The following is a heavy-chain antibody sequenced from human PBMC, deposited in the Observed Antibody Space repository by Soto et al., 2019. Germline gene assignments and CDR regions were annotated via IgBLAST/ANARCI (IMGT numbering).Heavy chain of an antibody. Sequence: TLSLTCTVSGGSISSYYWSWIRQPPGKGLEWIGYIYYSGSTNYNPSLKSRVTISVDTSKNQFSLKLSSVTAADTAVYYCARDTLNYYDSSGYDRWFDPWGQGTLVTVSS. CDR1: GGSISSYY. D-gene: IGHD3-22*01. V-gene: IGHV4-59*01. J-gene: IGHJ5*02. CDR2: IYYSGST. CDR3: ARDTLNYYDSSGYDRWFDP.